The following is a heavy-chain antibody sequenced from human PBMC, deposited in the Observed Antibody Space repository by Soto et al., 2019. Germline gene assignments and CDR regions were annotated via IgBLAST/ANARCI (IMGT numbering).Heavy chain of an antibody. J-gene: IGHJ4*02. Sequence: GGSLRLSCAASGFTVSSTYLTWVRQAPGKGLEWVAILYTGTDTVYADSVKGRFTTSRDNAKNSLYLQMSSLRADDTAVYYCARDPVGVDSTFFFDSWGQGTLVTVSS. V-gene: IGHV3-53*01. D-gene: IGHD2-21*01. CDR1: GFTVSSTY. CDR3: ARDPVGVDSTFFFDS. CDR2: LYTGTDT.